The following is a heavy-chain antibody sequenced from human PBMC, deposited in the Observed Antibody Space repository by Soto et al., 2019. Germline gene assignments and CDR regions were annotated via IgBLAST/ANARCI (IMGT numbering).Heavy chain of an antibody. CDR1: GFTFNIYW. V-gene: IGHV3-74*01. CDR2: IDNDGSAT. Sequence: EVQLVESGGGLVQPGGSLRLSCVASGFTFNIYWMHWVRQAPGKGLEWVSRIDNDGSATTYADSVKGRFTISRDNAKNTLLLQMNTLRVDDTGVYYCAGDNWNSYWGQGTLVTVSS. J-gene: IGHJ4*02. D-gene: IGHD1-1*01. CDR3: AGDNWNSY.